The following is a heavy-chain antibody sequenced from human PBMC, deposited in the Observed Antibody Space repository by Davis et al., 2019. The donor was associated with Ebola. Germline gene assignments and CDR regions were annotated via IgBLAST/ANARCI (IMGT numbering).Heavy chain of an antibody. Sequence: PGGSLRLSCAASGFSFINHAIHWVRQAPGKGLEWVAVVSYDGTGKFYTDSVKGRFTTSRDNSKNTVYLQMNSLRLEDTAVYYCAKDERDCSSINCNPNWASNWFDPWGQGSLVTVSS. CDR1: GFSFINHA. CDR3: AKDERDCSSINCNPNWASNWFDP. CDR2: VSYDGTGK. V-gene: IGHV3-30*04. D-gene: IGHD2-2*01. J-gene: IGHJ5*02.